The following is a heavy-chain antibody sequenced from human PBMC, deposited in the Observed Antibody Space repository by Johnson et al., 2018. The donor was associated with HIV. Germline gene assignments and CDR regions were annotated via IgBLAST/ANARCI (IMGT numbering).Heavy chain of an antibody. D-gene: IGHD5/OR15-5a*01. CDR3: AKDKRDGSVDTWDAFDI. Sequence: VQLVESGGGLVQPGRSLRLSCAASGFTFDDYAMHWVRQAPGKGLEWVSGISWNSGSIGYADSVKGRFTISRDNAKNSLYLQMNSLRAEDTALYYCAKDKRDGSVDTWDAFDIWGQGTMVTVSS. CDR1: GFTFDDYA. V-gene: IGHV3-9*01. J-gene: IGHJ3*02. CDR2: ISWNSGSI.